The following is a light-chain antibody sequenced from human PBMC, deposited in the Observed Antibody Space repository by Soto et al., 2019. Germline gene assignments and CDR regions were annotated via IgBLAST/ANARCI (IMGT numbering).Light chain of an antibody. J-gene: IGKJ1*01. Sequence: DIQMTQSPPSLSASVGDRVTITCRASQAISIYLNWYQQKPGKAPNLLIYGASTLQVGVPSRFSGSGSGTDFSLTISGLHPEDFATYCCQQSYRTPRTFGQGTKVDI. CDR1: QAISIY. CDR3: QQSYRTPRT. CDR2: GAS. V-gene: IGKV1-39*01.